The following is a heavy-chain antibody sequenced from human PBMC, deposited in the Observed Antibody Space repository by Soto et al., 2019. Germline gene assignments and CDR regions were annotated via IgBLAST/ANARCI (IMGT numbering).Heavy chain of an antibody. CDR3: ARGGWTTYYSPFFDY. Sequence: QITLKESGPTLVRPTQTLTLTCTFSGFSLSSSGVGVGWIRQPPGKALEWLALIYWDDDKRYSPSLKSRLTITKYTSKTQVVLTLTKLDTVDTATYYCARGGWTTYYSPFFDYWGQGTLVTVSS. CDR1: GFSLSSSGVG. D-gene: IGHD3-10*01. J-gene: IGHJ4*02. V-gene: IGHV2-5*02. CDR2: IYWDDDK.